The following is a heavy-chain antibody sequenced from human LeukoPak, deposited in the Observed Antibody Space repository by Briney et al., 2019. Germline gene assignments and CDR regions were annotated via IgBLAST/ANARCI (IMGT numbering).Heavy chain of an antibody. CDR2: IIPIFGTA. V-gene: IGHV1-69*13. Sequence: ASVKVSCKASGGTFSSYAISWVRQAPGQGLEWMGGIIPIFGTANYAQKFQGRVTITADESTSTAYMELSSLRSEDTAVYYCAREAVAGTGFDYWGQGTLVTVSS. D-gene: IGHD6-19*01. J-gene: IGHJ4*02. CDR1: GGTFSSYA. CDR3: AREAVAGTGFDY.